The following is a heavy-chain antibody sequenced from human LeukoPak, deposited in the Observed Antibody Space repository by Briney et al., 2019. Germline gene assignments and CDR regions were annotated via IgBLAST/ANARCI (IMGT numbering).Heavy chain of an antibody. D-gene: IGHD3-10*01. J-gene: IGHJ5*02. Sequence: SETLSLTCTVSGGSISSYYWSWIRQPPGKGLEWIGYIYYSGSTNYNPSLKSRVTISVDTSKNQFSLKLSSVTAADTAVYYCARGSLKYYGSGSYFGRFDPWGQGTLVTVSS. V-gene: IGHV4-59*01. CDR2: IYYSGST. CDR1: GGSISSYY. CDR3: ARGSLKYYGSGSYFGRFDP.